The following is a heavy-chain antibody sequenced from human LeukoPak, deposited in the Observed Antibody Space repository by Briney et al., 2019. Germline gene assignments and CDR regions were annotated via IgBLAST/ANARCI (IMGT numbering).Heavy chain of an antibody. CDR2: VNQDGSAK. V-gene: IGHV3-7*01. CDR3: AREERAYYHDSSGYPDY. Sequence: GGSLRLSCAASEFTFSTYWMSWVRQAPGKGLEWVANVNQDGSAKYYVDSVKGRFTISRDNAKNSLYLQMNSLGAEDTAVYYCAREERAYYHDSSGYPDYWGQGALVTVSS. D-gene: IGHD3-22*01. J-gene: IGHJ4*02. CDR1: EFTFSTYW.